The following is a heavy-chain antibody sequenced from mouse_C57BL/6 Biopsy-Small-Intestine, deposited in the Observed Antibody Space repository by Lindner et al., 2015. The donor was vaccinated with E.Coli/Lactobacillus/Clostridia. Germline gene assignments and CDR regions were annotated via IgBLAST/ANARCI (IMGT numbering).Heavy chain of an antibody. CDR2: INAGNGNT. Sequence: SVKVSCKASGYTFTSYAMHWVRQAPGQRLEWMGWINAGNGNTKYSQKFQGRVTITRDTSASTAYMELSSLRSEDTAVYYCARSSGGAAAEGGNWFDPWGQGTLVTVSS. CDR1: GYTFTSYA. CDR3: ARSSGGAAAEGGNWFDP. D-gene: IGHD4-1*02. J-gene: IGHJ4*01. V-gene: IGHV1-84*02.